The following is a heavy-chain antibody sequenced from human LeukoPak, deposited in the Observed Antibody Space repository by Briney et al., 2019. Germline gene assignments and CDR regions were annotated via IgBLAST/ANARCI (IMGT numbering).Heavy chain of an antibody. D-gene: IGHD3-3*01. CDR3: ARDASPITIFGVVKVWP. CDR1: GFTFSSYG. CDR2: IRYDGSNK. Sequence: GGSLRLSCAASGFTFSSYGMHWVRQAPGKGLEWVAFIRYDGSNKYYADSVKGRFTISRDNSKNTLYLQMNSLRAEDTAVYYCARDASPITIFGVVKVWPWGQGTLVTVSS. J-gene: IGHJ5*02. V-gene: IGHV3-30*02.